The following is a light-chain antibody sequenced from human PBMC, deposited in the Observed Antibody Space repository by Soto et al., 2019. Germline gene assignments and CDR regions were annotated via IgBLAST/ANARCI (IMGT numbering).Light chain of an antibody. CDR3: QQYNSYSTWT. Sequence: DIQMTQSPSTRSASLGDRVTITCRASQSISSWLAWYQQKPGKAPKLLVYKASSLESGVPSRFSGSGSGTEFTLTISSLQPDDFATYYCQQYNSYSTWTFGQGTKVDIK. J-gene: IGKJ1*01. V-gene: IGKV1-5*03. CDR1: QSISSW. CDR2: KAS.